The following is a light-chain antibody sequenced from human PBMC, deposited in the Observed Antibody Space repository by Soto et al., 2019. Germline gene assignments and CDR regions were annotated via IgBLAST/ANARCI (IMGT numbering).Light chain of an antibody. CDR2: EVF. Sequence: QSALTQPASVSGSPGQSITISCTGTTGDVGGYNYVSWYQQHPGKAPRLLIYEVFNRPSGVSARFSGSKSGNTASLTISGLQAEAEADYYCFSYTHCSRLLFGTGTKLTV. V-gene: IGLV2-14*03. CDR3: FSYTHCSRLL. J-gene: IGLJ1*01. CDR1: TGDVGGYNY.